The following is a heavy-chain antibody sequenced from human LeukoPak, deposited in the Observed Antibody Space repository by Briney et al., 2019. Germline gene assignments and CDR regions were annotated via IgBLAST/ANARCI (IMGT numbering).Heavy chain of an antibody. D-gene: IGHD3-22*01. J-gene: IGHJ3*02. CDR2: IKSKTDGGTT. CDR1: GFTFSNVW. Sequence: GGSLRLSCAASGFTFSNVWMSWVRQAPGKGLEWVGRIKSKTDGGTTDYAAPVKGRFTISRDDSKNTLYLQMNSLKTEDTAVYYCTARYYYYDSSGYRFGAFDIWGQGTMVTVSS. CDR3: TARYYYYDSSGYRFGAFDI. V-gene: IGHV3-15*01.